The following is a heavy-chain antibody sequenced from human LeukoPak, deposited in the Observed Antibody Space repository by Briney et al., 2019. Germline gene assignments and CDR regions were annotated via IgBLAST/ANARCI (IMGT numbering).Heavy chain of an antibody. D-gene: IGHD3-3*01. V-gene: IGHV4-34*01. CDR1: GGSFSGYY. CDR3: ARSRGLRFLEWLPNWFDP. Sequence: PSETLSLTCAVYGGSFSGYYWSWIRQPPGKGLEWIGEINHSGSTNYNPSLKSRVTISVDTSKNQFSLKLSSVTAADTAVYYCARSRGLRFLEWLPNWFDPWGQGTLVTVSS. J-gene: IGHJ5*02. CDR2: INHSGST.